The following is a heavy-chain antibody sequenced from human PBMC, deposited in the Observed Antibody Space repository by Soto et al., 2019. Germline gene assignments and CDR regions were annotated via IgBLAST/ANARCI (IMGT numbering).Heavy chain of an antibody. CDR3: ARDPVSTGGYFDL. J-gene: IGHJ2*01. CDR1: GGSVSSGSYY. Sequence: QVQLQESGPGLVKPSETLSLTCTVSGGSVSSGSYYWSWIRQPPGKGLEWIGYIYYSGSTNYNPSPWSRVTVSVATSKNQLSLTLSSVTAADTAVYYCARDPVSTGGYFDLWGRGTLVTVSS. CDR2: IYYSGST. V-gene: IGHV4-61*01. D-gene: IGHD4-17*01.